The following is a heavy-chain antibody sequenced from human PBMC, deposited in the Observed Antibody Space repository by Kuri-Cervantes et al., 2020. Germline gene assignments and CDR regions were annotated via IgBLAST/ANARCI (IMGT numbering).Heavy chain of an antibody. V-gene: IGHV4-38-2*02. D-gene: IGHD6-13*01. J-gene: IGHJ5*02. CDR2: IYHSGST. Sequence: ESLKISCAASGFTFDDYGMSWARQAPGKGLEWIGSIYHSGSTYYNPSLKSRVTISVDTSKNQFSLKLSSVTAADTAVYYCARDRVSYSSSWPNWFDPWGQGTLVTVSS. CDR3: ARDRVSYSSSWPNWFDP. CDR1: GFTFDDYG.